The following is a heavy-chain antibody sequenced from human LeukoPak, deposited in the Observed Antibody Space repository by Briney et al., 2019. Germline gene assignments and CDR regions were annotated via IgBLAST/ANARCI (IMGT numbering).Heavy chain of an antibody. CDR3: ARGYSGYDYDYYNYAMDV. CDR1: GFTVSNNY. J-gene: IGHJ6*02. CDR2: IYSGGST. V-gene: IGHV3-66*01. Sequence: GGSLRLSCAASGFTVSNNYMSWVRQAPGKGLEWVSVIYSGGSTYYADSVKGRLTISRDNSKNTLYLQMNSLRAEDTAVYYCARGYSGYDYDYYNYAMDVWGQGTTVTVSS. D-gene: IGHD5-12*01.